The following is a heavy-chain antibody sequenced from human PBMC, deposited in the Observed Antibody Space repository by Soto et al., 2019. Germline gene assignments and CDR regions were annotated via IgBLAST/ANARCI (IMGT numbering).Heavy chain of an antibody. V-gene: IGHV4-31*03. Sequence: PSETLSLTCTVSGLSFGTGGSYWSWIRYRPGKGLEWIGYIYDSGNTRYNPSLTSRVTISVDRSKNQFSLKLSSVTAADTAVYYCAAGGGLPRYYWGQGTLVTVSS. CDR2: IYDSGNT. J-gene: IGHJ4*02. D-gene: IGHD5-12*01. CDR3: AAGGGLPRYY. CDR1: GLSFGTGGSY.